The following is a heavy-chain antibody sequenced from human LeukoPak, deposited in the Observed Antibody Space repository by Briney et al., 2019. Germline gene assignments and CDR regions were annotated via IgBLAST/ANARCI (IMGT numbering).Heavy chain of an antibody. D-gene: IGHD3-22*01. CDR3: ARATYYYDSSGYYQFDI. CDR2: INPNSGDT. CDR1: GYTFTGYY. J-gene: IGHJ3*02. V-gene: IGHV1-2*02. Sequence: ASVKVSCKASGYTFTGYYMHWVRQAPGQGLEWMGWINPNSGDTNYAQKFQGRVTMTRDTSISTAYMELSRLRSDDTAVYYCARATYYYDSSGYYQFDIWGQGTMVTVSS.